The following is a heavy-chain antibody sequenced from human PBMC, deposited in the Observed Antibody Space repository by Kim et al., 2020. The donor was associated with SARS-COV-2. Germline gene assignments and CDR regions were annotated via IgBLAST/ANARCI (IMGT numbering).Heavy chain of an antibody. Sequence: SETLSLTCAVYGGSFSGYYWSWIRQPPGKGLEWIGEINHSGSTNYNPSLKSRVTISVDTSKNQFSLKLSSVTAADTAVYYCARGFTFTGYSSGWYSGSFYYFDYWGQGTLVTVSS. J-gene: IGHJ4*02. D-gene: IGHD6-19*01. V-gene: IGHV4-34*01. CDR3: ARGFTFTGYSSGWYSGSFYYFDY. CDR1: GGSFSGYY. CDR2: INHSGST.